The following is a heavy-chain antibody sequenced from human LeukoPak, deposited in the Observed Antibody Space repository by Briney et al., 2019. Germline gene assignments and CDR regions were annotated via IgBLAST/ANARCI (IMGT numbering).Heavy chain of an antibody. V-gene: IGHV4-59*01. CDR1: GGSISSYY. D-gene: IGHD2-2*01. Sequence: SSETLSLTCTVSGGSISSYYWSWIRQPPGKGLEWIGYIYYSGSTNYNPSLKSRVTISVDTSKNQFSLKLSSVTAADTAVYYCARAYCSSTSCPFEDWFDPWGQGTLVTVSS. CDR2: IYYSGST. J-gene: IGHJ5*02. CDR3: ARAYCSSTSCPFEDWFDP.